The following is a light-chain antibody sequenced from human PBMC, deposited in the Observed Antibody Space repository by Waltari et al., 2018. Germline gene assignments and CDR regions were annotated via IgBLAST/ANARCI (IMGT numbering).Light chain of an antibody. CDR2: NDS. CDR3: QSADSSGTWV. V-gene: IGLV3-25*03. Sequence: SYELTQPPSVSVSPGQTARITCSGDALPKHYAYWYQQKAGQAPVLVIYNDSERPSEIPERFSGSSSGTTVTLSISGVQAEDEADYYCQSADSSGTWVFGGGTKLTVL. CDR1: ALPKHY. J-gene: IGLJ3*02.